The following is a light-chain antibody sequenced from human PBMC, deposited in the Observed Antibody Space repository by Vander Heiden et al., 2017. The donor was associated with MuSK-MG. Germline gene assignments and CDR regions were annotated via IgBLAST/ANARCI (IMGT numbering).Light chain of an antibody. CDR2: AAS. J-gene: IGKJ2*01. Sequence: DIQMTQSPSSLSASVGDRVTITCRASQSISSYLNWYQQKPGKAPKLLIYAASSLQSGVPSRFSRSGSGTDFTLTISSLQPEDFATYYCQQSDSTPSTFGPGTKMEIK. CDR1: QSISSY. CDR3: QQSDSTPST. V-gene: IGKV1-39*01.